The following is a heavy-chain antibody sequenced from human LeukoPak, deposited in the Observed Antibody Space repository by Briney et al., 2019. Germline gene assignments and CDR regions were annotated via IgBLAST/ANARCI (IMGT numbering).Heavy chain of an antibody. CDR2: IWYDGSNK. D-gene: IGHD2-21*02. V-gene: IGHV3-33*01. J-gene: IGHJ4*02. CDR3: ARDHLAYCGGACPISDY. Sequence: GGSLRLSCAASGFTFSSYGMHWVRQAPGKGLEWVAVIWYDGSNKYYADSVTGRFTISRDNSKNTLYLQMNSLRAEDTAVYYCARDHLAYCGGACPISDYWGQGTLVTVSS. CDR1: GFTFSSYG.